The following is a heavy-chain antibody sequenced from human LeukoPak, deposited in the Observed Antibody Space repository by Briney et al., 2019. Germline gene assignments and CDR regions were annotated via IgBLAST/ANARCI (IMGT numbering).Heavy chain of an antibody. V-gene: IGHV4-4*07. Sequence: PSETLSLTCNVSGGSISNYYWSWVRQPAGKGLEVIGRFYTSGSTNYNPSLKSRVTMSVDTSKNQFSLKLSSVTATDTAVYYCARSRCSSISCASRGALDNWGQGTMVTVSS. D-gene: IGHD2-2*01. CDR3: ARSRCSSISCASRGALDN. J-gene: IGHJ3*02. CDR2: FYTSGST. CDR1: GGSISNYY.